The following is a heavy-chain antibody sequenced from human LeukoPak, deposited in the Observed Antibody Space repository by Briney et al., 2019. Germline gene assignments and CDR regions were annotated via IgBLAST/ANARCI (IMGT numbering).Heavy chain of an antibody. D-gene: IGHD1-26*01. CDR3: ARPHTLDRTTKFYFDY. Sequence: GESLKISCQVSGYTFTTSWIGWVRQMPGKGLEWMGIIFPGDSDTKYSPSLQGQVTISADKSIDTTYLQWSSLKASDTAMYYCARPHTLDRTTKFYFDYWGQGTPVTVSS. CDR2: IFPGDSDT. J-gene: IGHJ4*02. V-gene: IGHV5-51*01. CDR1: GYTFTTSW.